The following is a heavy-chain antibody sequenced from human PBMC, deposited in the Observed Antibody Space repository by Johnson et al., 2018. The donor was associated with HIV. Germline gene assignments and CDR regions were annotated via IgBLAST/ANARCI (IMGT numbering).Heavy chain of an antibody. CDR3: ASPKTPTRVVRGAFDI. Sequence: VQLVQSGGGLVTPGGSLRLSCAASGFTFSDSYMSWIRQAPGKGLEWVSYISSSGSTIYYADSVKGRFTISRDNAKNSLYLQMNSLRAEDTAVYYCASPKTPTRVVRGAFDIWGQGTMVTVSS. J-gene: IGHJ3*02. CDR1: GFTFSDSY. CDR2: ISSSGSTI. V-gene: IGHV3-11*04. D-gene: IGHD3-10*01.